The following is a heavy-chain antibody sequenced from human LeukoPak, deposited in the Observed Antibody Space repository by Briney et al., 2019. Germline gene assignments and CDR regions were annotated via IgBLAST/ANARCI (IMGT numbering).Heavy chain of an antibody. D-gene: IGHD3-10*01. CDR3: SRGGGPRSEVADWLDP. CDR2: INPKGSGK. J-gene: IGHJ5*02. Sequence: ASLRLSCTASGYTFSGYYMNWVRHAPGQGLEWMGWINPKGSGKHYTQTFQGRVTISRDTTIRTAYMQMGRLGFDDTSWYYVSRGGGPRSEVADWLDPWGQGTLVTVSS. CDR1: GYTFSGYY. V-gene: IGHV1-2*02.